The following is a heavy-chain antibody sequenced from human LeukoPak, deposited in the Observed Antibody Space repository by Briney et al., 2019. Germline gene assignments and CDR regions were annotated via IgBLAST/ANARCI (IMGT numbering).Heavy chain of an antibody. CDR3: ARLRNDAFDI. V-gene: IGHV3-33*01. D-gene: IGHD1-14*01. CDR2: IWYDGSNK. Sequence: QPGGSLRLSCVVSGITFSSSGMHWVRRAPGKGLEWVAVIWYDGSNKYYVDSVKGRFTISRDNSKSTLYLQMNSLRAEDTAVYYCARLRNDAFDIWGQGTVVTVSS. CDR1: GITFSSSG. J-gene: IGHJ3*02.